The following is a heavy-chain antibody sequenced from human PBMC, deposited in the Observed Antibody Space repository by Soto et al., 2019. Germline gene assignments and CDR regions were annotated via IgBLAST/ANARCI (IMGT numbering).Heavy chain of an antibody. D-gene: IGHD1-26*01. Sequence: EVQLLESGGDLVQPGGSLRLSCAASEFTFSASGMTWVRLPPGRGLDYVSAIGPSGSAKYYADSVKGRFTISRDNAKNSLYLQMNSLRDEDTAVYYCARDSVVGATAFDIWGQGTMVTVSS. V-gene: IGHV3-23*01. CDR1: EFTFSASG. J-gene: IGHJ3*02. CDR3: ARDSVVGATAFDI. CDR2: IGPSGSAK.